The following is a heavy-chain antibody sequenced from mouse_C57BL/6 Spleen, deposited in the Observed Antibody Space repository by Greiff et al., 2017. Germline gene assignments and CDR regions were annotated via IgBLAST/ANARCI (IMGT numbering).Heavy chain of an antibody. V-gene: IGHV6-3*01. CDR3: HYYGSSPDY. J-gene: IGHJ2*01. CDR1: GFTFSNYW. D-gene: IGHD1-1*01. CDR2: IRLKSDNYAT. Sequence: EVQLQESGGGLVQPGGSMKLSCVASGFTFSNYWMNWVRQSPEKGLEWVAQIRLKSDNYATHYAESVKGRFTISRDDSKSSVYLQMNNLRAEDTVIYYCHYYGSSPDYWGQGTTLTVSS.